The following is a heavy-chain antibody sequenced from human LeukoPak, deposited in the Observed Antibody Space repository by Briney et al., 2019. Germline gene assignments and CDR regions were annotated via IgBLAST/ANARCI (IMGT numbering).Heavy chain of an antibody. J-gene: IGHJ4*02. CDR2: IYYSGST. Sequence: SETLSLTCTVSGASISSSSYYWGWIRQPPGKGLEWIGSIYYSGSTYYNPSLKSRVTISVDTSKNQFSLKLSSVTAADTAVYYCARHVQYYYDSSGYPSIRFDYWGQGTPVTVSS. CDR1: GASISSSSYY. V-gene: IGHV4-39*01. D-gene: IGHD3-22*01. CDR3: ARHVQYYYDSSGYPSIRFDY.